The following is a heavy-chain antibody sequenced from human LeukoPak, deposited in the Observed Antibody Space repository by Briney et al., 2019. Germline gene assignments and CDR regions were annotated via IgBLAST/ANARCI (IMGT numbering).Heavy chain of an antibody. CDR3: AKDVNYYDSSGAFDV. D-gene: IGHD3-22*01. V-gene: IGHV3-9*01. Sequence: SGRSLRLSCEGSGFNFDDHGMHWVRQAPGKGLEWVSGISWNSVNIGYADSVKGRFTISRDNAKNSLYLQMKSLRAEDTALYCCAKDVNYYDSSGAFDVWGQGTMVTVSS. CDR2: ISWNSVNI. CDR1: GFNFDDHG. J-gene: IGHJ3*01.